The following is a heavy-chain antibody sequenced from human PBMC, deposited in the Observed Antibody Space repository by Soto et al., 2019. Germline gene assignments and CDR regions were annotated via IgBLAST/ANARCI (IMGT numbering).Heavy chain of an antibody. CDR3: AKDPNGDYVVCFEF. V-gene: IGHV3-23*01. CDR2: ISAGGGST. CDR1: GFTFSNYA. D-gene: IGHD4-17*01. J-gene: IGHJ3*01. Sequence: PGGSLRLCCAASGFTFSNYAMSWVRQAPGKGLEWVSGISAGGGSTYYADSVKGRFTISRDYSKNTLSLQMNSLRPEDTAVYYCAKDPNGDYVVCFEFGGQGPMVTVSS.